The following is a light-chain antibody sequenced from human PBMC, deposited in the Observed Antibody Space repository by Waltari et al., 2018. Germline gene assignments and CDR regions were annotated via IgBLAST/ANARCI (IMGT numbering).Light chain of an antibody. V-gene: IGKV1-39*01. CDR3: QQTYRTPRT. Sequence: DIQMTQSPSPLPASVGDRVTISRRESERISSYLNPYQQKPAKAPRLLTYGTTSLRSGVTSRFSGSGSETDFTLTISSLQPEDFASCYCQQTYRTPRTFGQGTKVDI. CDR1: ERISSY. J-gene: IGKJ1*01. CDR2: GTT.